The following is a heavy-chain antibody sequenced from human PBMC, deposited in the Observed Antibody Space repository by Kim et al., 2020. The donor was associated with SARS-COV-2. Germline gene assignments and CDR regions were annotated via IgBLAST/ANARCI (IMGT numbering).Heavy chain of an antibody. J-gene: IGHJ4*02. CDR3: ARDLPWRVYYFDY. V-gene: IGHV6-1*01. Sequence: YAVSVKSRITINPDTSKNQFSLQLNSVTPEDTAVYYCARDLPWRVYYFDYWGQGTLVTVSS. D-gene: IGHD1-1*01.